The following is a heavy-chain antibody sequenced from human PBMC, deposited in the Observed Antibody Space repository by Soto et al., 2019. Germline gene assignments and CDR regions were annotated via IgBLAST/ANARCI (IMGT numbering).Heavy chain of an antibody. V-gene: IGHV4-34*01. J-gene: IGHJ6*02. Sequence: SETLSLTCAVYGGSFSGYYSSWIRQPPGKGLEWIGQINHSGSTNYNPSLKSRVTISVDTSKNQFSLKLSSVTAADTAVYYCARGGGYSYGFCYNYYGMDVWGQGTTVT. CDR1: GGSFSGYY. CDR2: INHSGST. CDR3: ARGGGYSYGFCYNYYGMDV. D-gene: IGHD5-18*01.